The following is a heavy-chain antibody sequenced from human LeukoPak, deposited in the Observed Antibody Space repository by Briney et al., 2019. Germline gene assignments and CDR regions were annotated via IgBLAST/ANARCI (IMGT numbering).Heavy chain of an antibody. CDR1: GGSISSSGYY. CDR3: ARLSDILTTYDY. V-gene: IGHV4-39*01. CDR2: IYYSGST. J-gene: IGHJ4*02. Sequence: KPSETLSLTCTVSGGSISSSGYYWGWIRQPPGKGLEWIGSIYYSGSTYYNPSLKSRVTISVDTSKNQFSLKLSSVTAADTAVYYCARLSDILTTYDYWGQGTLVTVSS. D-gene: IGHD3-9*01.